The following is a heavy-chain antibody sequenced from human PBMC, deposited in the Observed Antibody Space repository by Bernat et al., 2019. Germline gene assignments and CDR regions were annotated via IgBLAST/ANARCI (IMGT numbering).Heavy chain of an antibody. J-gene: IGHJ5*02. Sequence: QLQLQESGPGLVKTSETLSLTCTVSGGSVSSTNYYWAWIRQPPGKGLEWIVTVYYGGTTYYNPSLKSRVTIPVDTSRNQFSLKLSSVTAADAAVYYWARHYMIATEYFDPWGQGTLVTVAS. CDR1: GGSVSSTNYY. D-gene: IGHD6-25*01. CDR2: VYYGGTT. CDR3: ARHYMIATEYFDP. V-gene: IGHV4-39*01.